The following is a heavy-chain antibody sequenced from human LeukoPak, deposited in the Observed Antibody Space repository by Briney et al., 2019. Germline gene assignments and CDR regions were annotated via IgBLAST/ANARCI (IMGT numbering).Heavy chain of an antibody. CDR3: ARARQRATGSYSALDS. J-gene: IGHJ4*02. Sequence: ASVKVSCKASGYTFTDYYIHWVQQAPGQGLEWMGWINPNSGGTNYVQKFQGRVTLTRDTSISTAYMELNSLRSDDTAVYYSARARQRATGSYSALDSWGQGTPVTVSS. CDR2: INPNSGGT. CDR1: GYTFTDYY. V-gene: IGHV1-2*02. D-gene: IGHD1-26*01.